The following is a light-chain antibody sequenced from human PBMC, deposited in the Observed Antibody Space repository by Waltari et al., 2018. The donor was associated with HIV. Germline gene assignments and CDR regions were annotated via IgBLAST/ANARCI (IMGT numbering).Light chain of an antibody. V-gene: IGKV4-1*01. CDR1: QSVLYSSNNKNY. CDR3: QQYYSTPPT. CDR2: WAS. J-gene: IGKJ2*01. Sequence: DIVMTQSPDSLAVSLGERDTINCKSSQSVLYSSNNKNYLAWYQQKPGQPPKLLIYWASTRESGVPDRCSGSGSGTDFTLTISSLQAEDVAVYYCQQYYSTPPTFGQGTKLEIK.